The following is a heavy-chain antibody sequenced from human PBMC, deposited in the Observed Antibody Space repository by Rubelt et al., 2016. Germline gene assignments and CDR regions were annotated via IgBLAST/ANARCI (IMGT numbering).Heavy chain of an antibody. V-gene: IGHV4-34*01. Sequence: QVQLQQWGAGLLKPSETLSLTCAVYGGSFSGYYWSWIRQPPGKGLEWIGEINHSGSTNYNTSLKSRVTISVDTANNQSSLKVNSGTAADTAVYYCARRRNSGYDFDYWGQGTLVTVSS. CDR1: GGSFSGYY. D-gene: IGHD5-12*01. J-gene: IGHJ4*02. CDR2: INHSGST. CDR3: ARRRNSGYDFDY.